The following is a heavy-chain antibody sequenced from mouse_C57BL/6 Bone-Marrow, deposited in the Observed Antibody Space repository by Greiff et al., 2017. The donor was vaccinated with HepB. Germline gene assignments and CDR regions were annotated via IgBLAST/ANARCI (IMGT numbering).Heavy chain of an antibody. CDR1: GYTFTEYT. Sequence: QVQLQHSGAELVKPGASVKLSCKASGYTFTEYTIHWVKQSSGQGLEWIGWFYPGSGSIKYNEKFKDKATLTADKSSSTVYMELSRLTSEDSAVYFCARHEGGDGYYPYFDYWGQGTTLTVSS. J-gene: IGHJ2*01. CDR3: ARHEGGDGYYPYFDY. CDR2: FYPGSGSI. V-gene: IGHV1-62-2*01. D-gene: IGHD2-3*01.